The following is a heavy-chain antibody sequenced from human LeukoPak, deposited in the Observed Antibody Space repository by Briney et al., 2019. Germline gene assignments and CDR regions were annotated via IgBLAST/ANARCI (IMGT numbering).Heavy chain of an antibody. D-gene: IGHD3-22*01. CDR1: GYTFTSYD. CDR3: ARCFSRNYYDSSGYQNWFDP. V-gene: IGHV1-8*03. Sequence: GASVKVSCKASGYTFTSYDINWVRQATGQGLEWMGWMNPNSGNTGYAQKFQGRVTITRNTSISTAYMELSSLRSEDTAVYYCARCFSRNYYDSSGYQNWFDPWGQGTLVTVSS. CDR2: MNPNSGNT. J-gene: IGHJ5*02.